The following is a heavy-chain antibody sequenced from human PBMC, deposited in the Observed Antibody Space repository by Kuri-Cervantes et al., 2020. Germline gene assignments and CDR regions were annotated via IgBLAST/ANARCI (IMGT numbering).Heavy chain of an antibody. CDR3: AKDKHGWWAPDY. D-gene: IGHD6-19*01. V-gene: IGHV1-2*02. J-gene: IGHJ4*02. CDR1: GGTFSSYA. Sequence: ASVKVSCKASGGTFSSYAISWVRQAPGQGLEWMGGIIPNSGGTNYAQKFQGRVTMTRDTSISTAYMELSRLRSDDAAVYYCAKDKHGWWAPDYWGQGTLVTVSS. CDR2: IIPNSGGT.